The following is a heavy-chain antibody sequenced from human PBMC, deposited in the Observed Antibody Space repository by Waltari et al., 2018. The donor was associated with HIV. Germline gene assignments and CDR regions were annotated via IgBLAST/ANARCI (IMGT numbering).Heavy chain of an antibody. CDR1: GCPFRTHW. J-gene: IGHJ4*02. Sequence: EEQLVESGGGLVQPGGSLRLPCAASGCPFRTHWMHWPRQVPGKGLPWVSRINSDGSDTSVADSVKGRFTISRDNAKNTLYLQMNSLRAEDTAVYYCVRGAPFDFWGQGALVAVSS. V-gene: IGHV3-74*01. CDR3: VRGAPFDF. CDR2: INSDGSDT.